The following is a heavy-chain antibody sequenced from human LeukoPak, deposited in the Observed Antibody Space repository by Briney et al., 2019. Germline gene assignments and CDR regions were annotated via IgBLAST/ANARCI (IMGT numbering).Heavy chain of an antibody. J-gene: IGHJ1*01. CDR1: GGPISSGGYS. CDR3: AKDLAGACSV. Sequence: SETLSLTCAVSGGPISSGGYSWIWIRQPPGKGLEWIGYIYHSGSTYDNPSLNSRTTISVYRYKNQSSLQLGPVTAADTALYYRAKDLAGACSVWGQGNLVTVSS. CDR2: IYHSGST. V-gene: IGHV4-30-2*01. D-gene: IGHD1-26*01.